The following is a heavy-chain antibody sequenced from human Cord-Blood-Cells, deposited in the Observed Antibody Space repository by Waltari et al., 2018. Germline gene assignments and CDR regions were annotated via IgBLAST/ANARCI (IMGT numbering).Heavy chain of an antibody. CDR3: ARREQYYDFWSGYLTRGYFDY. V-gene: IGHV4-39*01. J-gene: IGHJ4*02. Sequence: QLQLQESGPGLVKPSETLSLTCTVSGGSISSSSYYWGWIRQPPGKGLEWIGSIYYSGRTYYNPSRKRRVTISVDTSKNQFSLKLSSVTAADTAVYYCARREQYYDFWSGYLTRGYFDYWGQGTLVTVSS. D-gene: IGHD3-3*01. CDR1: GGSISSSSYY. CDR2: IYYSGRT.